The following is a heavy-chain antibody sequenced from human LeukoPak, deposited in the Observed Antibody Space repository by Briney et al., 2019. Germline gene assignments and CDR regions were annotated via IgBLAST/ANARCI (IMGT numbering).Heavy chain of an antibody. J-gene: IGHJ4*02. CDR1: GGSISSSSYY. CDR3: ARPYYYDSSGYYSYYFDY. Sequence: SETLSLTCTVSGGSISSSSYYWGWIRQPPGKGLGWIGSIYYSGSTYYNPSLKSRVTISVDTSKNQFSLKLSSVTAADTAVYYCARPYYYDSSGYYSYYFDYWGQGTLVTASS. V-gene: IGHV4-39*01. CDR2: IYYSGST. D-gene: IGHD3-22*01.